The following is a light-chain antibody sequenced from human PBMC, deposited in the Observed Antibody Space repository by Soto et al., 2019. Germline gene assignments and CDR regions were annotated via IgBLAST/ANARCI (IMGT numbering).Light chain of an antibody. CDR2: GAS. J-gene: IGKJ4*01. CDR1: QSVSSN. CDR3: QQYNTWPPLT. V-gene: IGKV3-15*01. Sequence: EILMTQSPATLSVSPGERATLSCRASQSVSSNLAWYQQKPGQTPRLLIYGASTRATGIPARFSGSGSGTEFTLTISSLQSEDFAVYYCQQYNTWPPLTFVGGTKVEIK.